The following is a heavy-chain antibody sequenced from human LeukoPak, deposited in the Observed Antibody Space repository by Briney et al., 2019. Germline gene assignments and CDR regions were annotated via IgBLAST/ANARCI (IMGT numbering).Heavy chain of an antibody. J-gene: IGHJ4*02. D-gene: IGHD3-3*01. Sequence: PSETLSLTCAVYGGSFSGYYWSWIRQPPGKGLEWIGEINHSGSTNYNPSLKSRVTISVDTSKNQFSLKLSSVIAADTAVYYCARGTIFGVVLTYWGQGTLVTVSS. CDR3: ARGTIFGVVLTY. V-gene: IGHV4-34*01. CDR2: INHSGST. CDR1: GGSFSGYY.